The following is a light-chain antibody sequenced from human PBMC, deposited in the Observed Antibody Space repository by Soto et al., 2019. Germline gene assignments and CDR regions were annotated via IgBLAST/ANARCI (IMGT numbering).Light chain of an antibody. J-gene: IGKJ4*01. V-gene: IGKV3-11*01. CDR3: QQRSIWPCT. CDR2: DAS. CDR1: QSINTF. Sequence: LTQSPSTLSVSAGESVTLACRASQSINTFLSWYQQKPGQAPRLLIYDASSRDAGVPARFSGRGSGTDFTLNINSLEPEDFAVYYCQQRSIWPCTFGRGTRVE.